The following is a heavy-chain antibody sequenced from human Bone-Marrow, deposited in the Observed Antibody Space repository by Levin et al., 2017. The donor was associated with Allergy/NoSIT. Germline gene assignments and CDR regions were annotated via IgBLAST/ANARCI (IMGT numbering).Heavy chain of an antibody. Sequence: PGESLKISCAASGFTFSNSSMNWVRQAPGKGLEWVSYISDRSSSIFYADSVKGRFTISRDNAKNSLFLQMNSLRDEDTAVYYCARDCPHLSYSSTWYYYYGMDVWGQGTTVTVSS. D-gene: IGHD6-13*01. CDR2: ISDRSSSI. CDR1: GFTFSNSS. V-gene: IGHV3-48*02. J-gene: IGHJ6*02. CDR3: ARDCPHLSYSSTWYYYYGMDV.